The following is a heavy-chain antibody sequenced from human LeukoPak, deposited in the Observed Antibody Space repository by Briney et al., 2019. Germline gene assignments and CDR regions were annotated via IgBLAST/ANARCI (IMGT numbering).Heavy chain of an antibody. V-gene: IGHV1-69*04. CDR1: GGTFSSYA. D-gene: IGHD6-19*01. Sequence: ASVKVSCKASGGTFSSYAISWVRQAPGHGLEWMGRIIPILGIANYAQKFQGRVTITADKSTSTAYMELSSLRSEDTAVYYCARDHRYSSGWCGGWCFDYWGQGTLVTVSS. CDR2: IIPILGIA. J-gene: IGHJ4*02. CDR3: ARDHRYSSGWCGGWCFDY.